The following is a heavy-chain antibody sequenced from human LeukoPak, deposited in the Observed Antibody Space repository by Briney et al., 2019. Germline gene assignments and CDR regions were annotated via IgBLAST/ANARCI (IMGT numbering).Heavy chain of an antibody. D-gene: IGHD3-10*01. J-gene: IGHJ4*02. V-gene: IGHV4-59*08. CDR3: ARLEVRGVIIRDGVY. Sequence: SETPSLTCTVSGGSISSYYWSWIRQPPGKGLEWIGYIYYSGSTNYNPSLKSRVTISVDTSKNQFSLKLSSVTAADTAVYYCARLEVRGVIIRDGVYWGQGTLVTVSS. CDR1: GGSISSYY. CDR2: IYYSGST.